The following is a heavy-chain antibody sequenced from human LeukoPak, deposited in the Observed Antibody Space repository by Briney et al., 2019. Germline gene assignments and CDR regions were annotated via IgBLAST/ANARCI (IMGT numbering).Heavy chain of an antibody. Sequence: SETLSLTCTVSGGSFSSSDYYWSWIRQPPGKGLEWIGEINHSGSTNYNPSLKSRVTISVDTSKNQFSLKLSSVTAADTAVYYCAREKRRFRLTYDFWSDRYNWFDPWGQGTLVTVSS. CDR2: INHSGST. V-gene: IGHV4-39*07. J-gene: IGHJ5*02. CDR1: GGSFSSSDYY. D-gene: IGHD3-3*01. CDR3: AREKRRFRLTYDFWSDRYNWFDP.